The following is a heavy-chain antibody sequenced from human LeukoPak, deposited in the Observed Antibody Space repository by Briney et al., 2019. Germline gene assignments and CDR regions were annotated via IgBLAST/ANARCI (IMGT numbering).Heavy chain of an antibody. CDR2: ISGSGGST. CDR1: GFTFSSYA. D-gene: IGHD3-22*01. V-gene: IGHV3-23*01. Sequence: PGGSLRLSCAASGFTFSSYAMSWVRQAPGKGLEWVSAISGSGGSTYYADSVKGRVTISRDNSKNTLYLQMNSLRAEDTAVYYCARIGYDSSGYYLNSIDYWGQGTLVTVSS. J-gene: IGHJ4*02. CDR3: ARIGYDSSGYYLNSIDY.